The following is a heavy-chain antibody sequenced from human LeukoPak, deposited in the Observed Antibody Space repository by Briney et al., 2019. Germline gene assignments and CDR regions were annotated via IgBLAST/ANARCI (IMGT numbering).Heavy chain of an antibody. CDR1: GYTFTGFY. D-gene: IGHD3-16*01. V-gene: IGHV1-2*02. CDR3: ARGPSPPRFYYYMDV. J-gene: IGHJ6*03. CDR2: TNPNSGAT. Sequence: ASVKVSCKASGYTFTGFYIHWVRQAPGQGLEWMGWTNPNSGATNYAQKFQGRVTMTRDTSISTAYMELSRLRSDDTAVLYCARGPSPPRFYYYMDVWGKGTTVTVSS.